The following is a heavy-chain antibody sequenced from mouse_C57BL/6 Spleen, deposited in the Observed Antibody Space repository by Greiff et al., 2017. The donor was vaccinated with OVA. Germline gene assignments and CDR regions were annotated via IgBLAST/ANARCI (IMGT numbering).Heavy chain of an antibody. CDR2: IRTKANGNTS. CDR3: ARYGYEEASYFDV. CDR1: GFTFTDYY. Sequence: EVQLVESGGGLVQPGGSLSLSCAASGFTFTDYYMSWVRQPPGKALEWLGFIRTKANGNTSEYSASVKGRFTISRDNSQSILYLQMKSLIAEDSATYYCARYGYEEASYFDVWGTGTTVTVSS. V-gene: IGHV7-3*01. D-gene: IGHD2-2*01. J-gene: IGHJ1*03.